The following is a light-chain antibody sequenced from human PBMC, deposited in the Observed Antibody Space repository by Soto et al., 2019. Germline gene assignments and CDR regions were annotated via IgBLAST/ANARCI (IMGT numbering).Light chain of an antibody. Sequence: EIVLTQSPDTLAVSPGELATLSCWASQSVTSNLSWYQQKRGRAPTHLIYAASTRATGGPATMSGSGSGREFTLPNSSRLYEDFAGYYYRLQNHWPPITFGQGTRLEIK. CDR3: RLQNHWPPIT. CDR1: QSVTSN. CDR2: AAS. J-gene: IGKJ5*01. V-gene: IGKV3D-15*01.